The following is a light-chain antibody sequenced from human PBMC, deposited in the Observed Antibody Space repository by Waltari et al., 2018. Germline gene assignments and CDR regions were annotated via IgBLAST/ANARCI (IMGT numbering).Light chain of an antibody. V-gene: IGLV2-14*01. CDR3: TSYTSTSTLV. Sequence: QSALTQPASVSGSPGQSITISCTGTSSDVGGYNFVSWYQQHPGKAPKLMIYAVTNRPSGVSLRFSGSKSGNPASLTIAGLQVEDEADYYCTSYTSTSTLVFGGGTKLTVL. CDR2: AVT. J-gene: IGLJ2*01. CDR1: SSDVGGYNF.